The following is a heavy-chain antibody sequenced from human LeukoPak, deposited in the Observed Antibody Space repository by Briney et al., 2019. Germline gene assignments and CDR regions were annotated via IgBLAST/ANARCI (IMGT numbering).Heavy chain of an antibody. CDR2: FDPEDGET. CDR1: GYTLTELS. CDR3: ARGYYGTYSSGWYDHFDY. D-gene: IGHD6-19*01. Sequence: ASVKVSCKVSGYTLTELSMHWVRQAPGKGLEWMGGFDPEDGETIYAQKFQGRVTMTEDTSTDTAYMELSSLRSEDTAVYYCARGYYGTYSSGWYDHFDYWGQGTLVTVSS. V-gene: IGHV1-24*01. J-gene: IGHJ4*02.